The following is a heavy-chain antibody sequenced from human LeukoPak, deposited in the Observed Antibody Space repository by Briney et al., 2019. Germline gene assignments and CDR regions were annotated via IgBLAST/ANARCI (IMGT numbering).Heavy chain of an antibody. CDR1: GFTFDDYA. CDR3: AKGGDGYNELDY. D-gene: IGHD5-24*01. J-gene: IGHJ4*02. CDR2: ISWNSGSI. V-gene: IGHV3-9*01. Sequence: GGSLRLSCAASGFTFDDYAMHWVRQAPGKGLEWVSGISWNSGSIGYADSVKGRFTISRDNTKNSLYLQMNSLRAEDTALYYCAKGGDGYNELDYWGQGTLVTVSS.